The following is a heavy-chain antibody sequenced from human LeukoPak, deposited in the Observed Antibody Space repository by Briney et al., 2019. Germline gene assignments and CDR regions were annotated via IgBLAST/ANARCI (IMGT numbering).Heavy chain of an antibody. J-gene: IGHJ4*02. Sequence: GASVKVSCKASGYTFTSYGISWVRQAPGQGLEWMGWITPSGGTNYPQKFQGRVAITWDTSITTAYMGLSRLTSDDTAVYYCARDRYGDGFAHLDYWGQGALVTVSS. CDR1: GYTFTSYG. CDR3: ARDRYGDGFAHLDY. D-gene: IGHD5-24*01. V-gene: IGHV1-2*02. CDR2: ITPSGGT.